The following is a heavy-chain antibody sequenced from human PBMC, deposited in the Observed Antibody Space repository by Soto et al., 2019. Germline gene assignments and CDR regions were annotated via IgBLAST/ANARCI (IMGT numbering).Heavy chain of an antibody. Sequence: EGSLRLSCAASGFTFSSYAMHWVRQAPGKELKYDSAISSRGGSTYYADSEKGRLPISRDNSKNTLYLQMGSLRADDIAVYYCAARDCSRGTRLYLQHWGQATVLTFFS. CDR3: AARDCSRGTRLYLQH. V-gene: IGHV3-64*02. J-gene: IGHJ1*01. CDR1: GFTFSSYA. CDR2: ISSRGGST. D-gene: IGHD2-15*01.